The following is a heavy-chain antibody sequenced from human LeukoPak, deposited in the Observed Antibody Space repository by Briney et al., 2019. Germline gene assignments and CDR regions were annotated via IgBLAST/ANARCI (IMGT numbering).Heavy chain of an antibody. J-gene: IGHJ4*02. D-gene: IGHD6-13*01. CDR3: EVAAGHRGDDY. V-gene: IGHV1-69*13. CDR1: GYTFTSYA. Sequence: ASVKVSCKASGYTFTSYAISWVRQAPGQGLEWMGGIIPIFGTANYAQKFQGRVTITADESTSTAYMELSSLRSEDTAVYYCEVAAGHRGDDYWGQGTLVTGSS. CDR2: IIPIFGTA.